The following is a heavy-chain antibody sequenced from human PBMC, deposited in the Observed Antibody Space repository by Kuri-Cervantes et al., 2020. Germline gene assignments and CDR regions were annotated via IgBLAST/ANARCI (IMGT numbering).Heavy chain of an antibody. Sequence: GESLKISCAASGFTFSSYSMNWVRQAPGKGLEWVSSISSSSSYIYYADSVKGRFTISRDNAKNSLYLQMDSLRAEDTAVYYCARAGFGYWGQGTLVTVSS. CDR2: ISSSSSYI. CDR1: GFTFSSYS. V-gene: IGHV3-21*01. J-gene: IGHJ4*02. CDR3: ARAGFGY.